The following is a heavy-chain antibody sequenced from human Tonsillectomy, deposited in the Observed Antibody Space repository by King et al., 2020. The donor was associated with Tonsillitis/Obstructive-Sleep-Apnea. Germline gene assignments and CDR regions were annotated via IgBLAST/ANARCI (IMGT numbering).Heavy chain of an antibody. D-gene: IGHD3-3*01. V-gene: IGHV5-51*01. CDR1: GYSFTSYW. CDR2: IYPGYSDT. Sequence: VQLVESGAEVKKPGESLKISCKGSGYSFTSYWNGWVRQLPGKGREWMGIIYPGYSDTRYSPSFQGQVTISADKSNSTVYLQWSTLKASDTAMYYCAKWTYYDFWSSYYYAFDYWGQGTMVTVSS. J-gene: IGHJ3*01. CDR3: AKWTYYDFWSSYYYAFDY.